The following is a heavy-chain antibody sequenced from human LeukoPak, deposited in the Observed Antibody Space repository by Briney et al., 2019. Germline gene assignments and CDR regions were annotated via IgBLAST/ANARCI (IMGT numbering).Heavy chain of an antibody. CDR3: AGVEMATIKGYYFDY. J-gene: IGHJ4*02. CDR1: GGSFSGYY. D-gene: IGHD5-24*01. V-gene: IGHV4-34*01. CDR2: INHSGST. Sequence: SETLSLTCAVYGGSFSGYYWSWIRQPPGKGLEWIGEINHSGSTNYNPSLKSRVTISVDTSENQFSLKLSSVTAADTAVYYCAGVEMATIKGYYFDYWGQGTLVTVSS.